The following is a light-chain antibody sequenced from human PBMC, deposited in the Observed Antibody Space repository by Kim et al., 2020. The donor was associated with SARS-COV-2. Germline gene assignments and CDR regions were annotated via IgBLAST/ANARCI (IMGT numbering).Light chain of an antibody. CDR3: SSYASGSTPLV. J-gene: IGLJ1*01. V-gene: IGLV2-14*04. CDR1: SSDVGGYKY. Sequence: QSITISCTGTSSDVGGYKYVSWYQQYPGKAPKLMIYDVSERPSGVSNRFSGSKSGNTASLTISGLQAEDEADYYCSSYASGSTPLVFGTGTKSPS. CDR2: DVS.